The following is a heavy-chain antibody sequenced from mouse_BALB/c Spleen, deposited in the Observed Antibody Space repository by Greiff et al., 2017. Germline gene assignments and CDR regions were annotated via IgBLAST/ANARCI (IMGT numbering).Heavy chain of an antibody. CDR3: ARSSMVNYAMDY. J-gene: IGHJ4*01. CDR2: IYPGDGDT. D-gene: IGHD2-10*02. Sequence: VQRVESGPELVKPGASVKISCKASGYAFSSSWMNWVKQRPGQGLEWIGRIYPGDGDTNYNGKFKGKATLTADKSSSTAYMQLSSLTSVDSAVYFCARSSMVNYAMDYWGQGTSVTVAS. V-gene: IGHV1-82*01. CDR1: GYAFSSSW.